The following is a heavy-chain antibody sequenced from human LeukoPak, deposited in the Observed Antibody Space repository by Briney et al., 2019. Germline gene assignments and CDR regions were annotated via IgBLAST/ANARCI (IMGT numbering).Heavy chain of an antibody. CDR3: ATVSTYYYDSSGYDHYFDY. D-gene: IGHD3-22*01. CDR1: GYTLTELS. CDR2: FDPEDGET. Sequence: GASVKVSCKVSGYTLTELSMHWVRQAPGKGLEWMGGFDPEDGETIYAQKFQGRVTMTEDTSTDTAYMELSSLRSEDTAVYYCATVSTYYYDSSGYDHYFDYWGQGTLVTVSS. J-gene: IGHJ4*02. V-gene: IGHV1-24*01.